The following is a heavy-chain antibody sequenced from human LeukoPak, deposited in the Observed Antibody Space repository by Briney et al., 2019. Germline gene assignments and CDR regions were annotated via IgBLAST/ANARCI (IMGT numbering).Heavy chain of an antibody. D-gene: IGHD4-17*01. Sequence: GSLRLSCAASGFTFSDYSMNWIRQPPGKGLEWIGSIYYSGSTYYNSSLKSRVTISVDTSKNQFSLKLSSVTAADTAVYYCARGWVTTVGYWGQGTLVTVSS. CDR3: ARGWVTTVGY. V-gene: IGHV4-38-2*01. CDR1: GFTFSDYS. CDR2: IYYSGST. J-gene: IGHJ4*02.